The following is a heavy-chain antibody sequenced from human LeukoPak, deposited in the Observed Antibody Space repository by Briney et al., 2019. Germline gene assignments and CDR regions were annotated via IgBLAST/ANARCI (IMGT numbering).Heavy chain of an antibody. CDR2: ISYDGSNK. CDR3: AKVGYDSSGYYLYYFDS. V-gene: IGHV3-30*18. Sequence: GGSLRLSCAASGFTFSSYGMHWVRQAPGKGLEWVAVISYDGSNKYYADSVKGRFTISRDNSKNTLYLQMNSLRAEDTAVYYCAKVGYDSSGYYLYYFDSWGQGTLVTVSS. CDR1: GFTFSSYG. J-gene: IGHJ4*02. D-gene: IGHD3-22*01.